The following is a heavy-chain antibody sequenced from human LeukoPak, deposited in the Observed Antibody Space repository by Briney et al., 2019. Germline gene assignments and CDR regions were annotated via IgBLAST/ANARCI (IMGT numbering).Heavy chain of an antibody. V-gene: IGHV1-58*01. CDR3: AAFGGAVTDPIFYYYYYMDV. Sequence: TSVKVSCKASGFTFTSSAVQWVRQARGQRLEWIGWIVVGSGNTNYAQKFQERVTITRDMSTRTAYMELSSLRSEDTAVYYCAAFGGAVTDPIFYYYYYMDVWGKGTTVTVSS. CDR2: IVVGSGNT. J-gene: IGHJ6*03. D-gene: IGHD2-21*01. CDR1: GFTFTSSA.